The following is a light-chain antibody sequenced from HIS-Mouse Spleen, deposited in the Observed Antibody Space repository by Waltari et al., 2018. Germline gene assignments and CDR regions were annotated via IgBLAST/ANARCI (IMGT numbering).Light chain of an antibody. J-gene: IGKJ1*01. CDR1: QGISTY. V-gene: IGKV1-27*01. Sequence: DIQMTQSPSSLSASVGDRVTITCRASQGISTYLAWYQQKPGKVPKLLIYAASTLQSGFPSRFSGSGSGTDFTLTISSLQPEDVATYYCQKYNSAPRTFGQGTKVEIK. CDR3: QKYNSAPRT. CDR2: AAS.